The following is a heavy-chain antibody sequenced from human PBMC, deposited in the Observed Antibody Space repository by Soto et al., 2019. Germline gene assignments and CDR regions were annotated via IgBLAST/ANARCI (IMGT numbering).Heavy chain of an antibody. Sequence: ASVKVSCQASGYTFTSYGISWVRQAPGQGLEWMGWISAYNGNTNYAQKLQGRVTMTTDTSTSTAYMGLRSLRSDDTAVYYCASHPIMITFGGVIVRDVYFDYWGQGTLVTVSS. CDR2: ISAYNGNT. D-gene: IGHD3-16*02. CDR1: GYTFTSYG. V-gene: IGHV1-18*01. J-gene: IGHJ4*02. CDR3: ASHPIMITFGGVIVRDVYFDY.